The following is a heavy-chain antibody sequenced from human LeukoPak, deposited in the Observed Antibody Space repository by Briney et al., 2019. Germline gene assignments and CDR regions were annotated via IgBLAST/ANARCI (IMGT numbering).Heavy chain of an antibody. CDR3: ARGGVPGIFDY. CDR1: GFTFSSYS. CDR2: ISSSSSYI. J-gene: IGHJ4*02. Sequence: PEGSLRLSCAASGFTFSSYSMNWVRQAPGKGLEWVSSISSSSSYIYYADSVKGRFTISRDNAKNSLYLQMNSLRAEDTAVYYCARGGVPGIFDYWGQGTLVTVSS. V-gene: IGHV3-21*01. D-gene: IGHD6-13*01.